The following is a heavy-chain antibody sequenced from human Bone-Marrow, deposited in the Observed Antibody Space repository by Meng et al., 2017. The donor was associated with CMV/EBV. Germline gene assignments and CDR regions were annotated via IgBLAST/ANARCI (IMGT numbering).Heavy chain of an antibody. J-gene: IGHJ4*02. V-gene: IGHV3-23*01. D-gene: IGHD6-19*01. CDR3: AKDRYSSGTEMYYFDY. CDR2: ISGSGGST. Sequence: QESVSRISGSGGSTNHADSVKGRFTISRDNSKNTLYLQMNSLRAEDTAVYYCAKDRYSSGTEMYYFDYWGQGTLVTASS.